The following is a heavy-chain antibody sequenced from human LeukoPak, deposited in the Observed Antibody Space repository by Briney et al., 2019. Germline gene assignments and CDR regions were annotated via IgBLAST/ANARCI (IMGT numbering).Heavy chain of an antibody. V-gene: IGHV3-64*01. J-gene: IGHJ3*01. CDR2: ISSNGGSS. Sequence: PGGSLRLSCAASGFILTSYAMHWGRQGPGKGLEYVSGISSNGGSSYYANSVRGRFTISTDNSKNTLYLQMGSLRAEDMPVYYCARDPSSTSYPAWGFDFLGQGTKLTVSS. D-gene: IGHD2-2*01. CDR3: ARDPSSTSYPAWGFDF. CDR1: GFILTSYA.